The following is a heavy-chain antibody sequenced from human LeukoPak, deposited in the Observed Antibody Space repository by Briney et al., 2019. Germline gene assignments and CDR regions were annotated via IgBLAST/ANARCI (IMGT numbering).Heavy chain of an antibody. V-gene: IGHV4-34*01. D-gene: IGHD4-17*01. CDR3: ARGPTVTFFDY. CDR1: GGSFSGYY. Sequence: SETLSLTCAVCGGSFSGYYWSWIRQPPGKGLEWIGEINHSGSTNYNPSLKSRVTISVDTSKNQFSLKLSSVTAADTAVYYCARGPTVTFFDYWGQGTLVTVSS. CDR2: INHSGST. J-gene: IGHJ4*02.